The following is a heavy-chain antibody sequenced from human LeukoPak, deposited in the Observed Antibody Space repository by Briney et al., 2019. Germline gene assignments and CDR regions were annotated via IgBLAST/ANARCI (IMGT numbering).Heavy chain of an antibody. CDR3: AHLYYYDSPGYSRAFDY. CDR2: IYWDDDK. Sequence: SGPTLLKPPQTFTLTCTFSGFSLRTQGVGVGWFRQPPGKALEGLTLIYWDDDKFYSPSLKSRLSIIKDTSKNQVVLTMTNMDPVDTATYYCAHLYYYDSPGYSRAFDYWGQGTLVTVSS. V-gene: IGHV2-5*02. D-gene: IGHD3-22*01. CDR1: GFSLRTQGVG. J-gene: IGHJ4*02.